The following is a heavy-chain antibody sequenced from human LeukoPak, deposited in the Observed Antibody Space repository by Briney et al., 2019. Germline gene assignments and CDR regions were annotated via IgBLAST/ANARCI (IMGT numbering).Heavy chain of an antibody. D-gene: IGHD6-13*01. Sequence: ASVKVSCKVSGYTLTELSMHWVRQATGQGLEWMGWMNPNSGNTGYAQKFQGRVTMTRNTSISTAYMELSSLRSEDTAVYYCARGIAAAGTMGFDPWGQGTLVTVSS. CDR2: MNPNSGNT. CDR1: GYTLTELS. CDR3: ARGIAAAGTMGFDP. V-gene: IGHV1-8*01. J-gene: IGHJ5*02.